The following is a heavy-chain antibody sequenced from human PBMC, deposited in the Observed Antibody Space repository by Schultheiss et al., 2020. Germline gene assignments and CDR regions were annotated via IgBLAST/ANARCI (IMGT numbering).Heavy chain of an antibody. CDR2: IYHSGST. CDR1: GGSFSGYY. D-gene: IGHD6-19*01. CDR3: ARGRMQWLV. J-gene: IGHJ4*02. Sequence: SETLSLTCTVSGGSFSGYYWSWIRQPPGKGLEWIGSIYHSGSTYYNPSLKSRVTISVDTSKNQFSLKLSSVTAADTAVYYCARGRMQWLVWGQGTLVTVSS. V-gene: IGHV4-34*01.